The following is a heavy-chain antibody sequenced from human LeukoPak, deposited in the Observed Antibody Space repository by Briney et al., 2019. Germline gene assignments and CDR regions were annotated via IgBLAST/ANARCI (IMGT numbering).Heavy chain of an antibody. CDR2: INPNSGDT. V-gene: IGHV1-2*02. Sequence: ASVKVSCKASGYTFTGYYMHWVRQAPGQGLEWMGWINPNSGDTNYAQNLQGRVTMTRDTSISTAYMEVSRLRSDDTAVYYCAREATGDGFELWGQGTMVTVSS. CDR1: GYTFTGYY. J-gene: IGHJ3*01. CDR3: AREATGDGFEL. D-gene: IGHD3-9*01.